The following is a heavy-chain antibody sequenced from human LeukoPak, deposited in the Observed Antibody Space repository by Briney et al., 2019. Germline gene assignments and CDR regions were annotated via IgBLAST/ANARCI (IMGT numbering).Heavy chain of an antibody. CDR3: ATDRWELPQTGYYYAMDV. CDR2: FDPEDGET. D-gene: IGHD1-26*01. CDR1: GGTFSSYA. J-gene: IGHJ6*02. V-gene: IGHV1-24*01. Sequence: ASVKVSCKASGGTFSSYAISWVRQAPGQGLEWMGGFDPEDGETIYAQKFQGRVTMTEDTSTDTAYMELSSLRSEDTAVYYCATDRWELPQTGYYYAMDVWGQGTTVTVSS.